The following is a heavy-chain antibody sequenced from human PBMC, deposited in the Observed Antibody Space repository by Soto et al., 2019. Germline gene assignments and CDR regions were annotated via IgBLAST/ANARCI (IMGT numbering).Heavy chain of an antibody. Sequence: GGSLRLSCTASGFTFSDYAMSWVRQPPGKGLEWVSVISAGGSTYYADSVKGRFTVSRANSKKTLYLQMNSLRAEDTAVYYCANVPIWCSSTSCYTEGFDYWGQGTMVTVYS. J-gene: IGHJ4*02. CDR2: ISAGGST. D-gene: IGHD2-2*02. CDR1: GFTFSDYA. V-gene: IGHV3-23*01. CDR3: ANVPIWCSSTSCYTEGFDY.